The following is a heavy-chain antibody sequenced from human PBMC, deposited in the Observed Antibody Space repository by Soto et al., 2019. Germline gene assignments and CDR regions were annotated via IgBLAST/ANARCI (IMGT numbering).Heavy chain of an antibody. CDR2: IWHDGSGT. V-gene: IGHV3-33*01. CDR3: VRDPVALRNRVRVGYFNL. Sequence: QVKLVESGGGVVQPGRSLRLSCAASGFVFTTYGMHWVRQAPGKGLEWVGVIWHDGSGTYYADVLKGRFTISRDNSKNALFHQMDSRTVEDTAVYYCVRDPVALRNRVRVGYFNLWGRGTQVNVSS. D-gene: IGHD1-26*01. CDR1: GFVFTTYG. J-gene: IGHJ2*01.